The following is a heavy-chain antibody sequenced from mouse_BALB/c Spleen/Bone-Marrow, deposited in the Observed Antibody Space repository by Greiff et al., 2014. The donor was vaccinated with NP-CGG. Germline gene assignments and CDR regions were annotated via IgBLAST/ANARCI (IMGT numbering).Heavy chain of an antibody. J-gene: IGHJ3*01. Sequence: VHLVESGPELVRPGVSVKIPCKGSGYTFTDYAMHWVKQSHAKSLEWIGVISTYSGNTNYNQKFKGKATMTVDKSSSTAYMELGRLTSEDSAIYYCARGNRYGGGWFAYWGQGTLVTVSA. CDR1: GYTFTDYA. CDR3: ARGNRYGGGWFAY. V-gene: IGHV1-67*01. D-gene: IGHD2-14*01. CDR2: ISTYSGNT.